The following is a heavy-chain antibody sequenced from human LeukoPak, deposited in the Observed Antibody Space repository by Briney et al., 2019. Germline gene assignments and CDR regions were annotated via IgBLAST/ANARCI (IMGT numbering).Heavy chain of an antibody. V-gene: IGHV1-8*01. J-gene: IGHJ4*02. CDR3: ARYGAAAVPVDY. CDR2: MNPNSGNT. Sequence: ASVKVSCKASGYTFTSYDINWVRQATGQGLEWMGWMNPNSGNTGYAQKFQGRVTMTRNTSISTAYMELSSLRPEDTAVYYCARYGAAAVPVDYWGQGTLVTVSS. D-gene: IGHD6-13*01. CDR1: GYTFTSYD.